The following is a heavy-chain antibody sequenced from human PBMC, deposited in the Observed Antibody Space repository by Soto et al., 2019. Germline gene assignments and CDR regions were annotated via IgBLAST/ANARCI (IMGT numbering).Heavy chain of an antibody. CDR1: GFTFSSYA. CDR3: ARDRYGSGSYSGRYYYYGMDV. CDR2: ISYDGSNK. Sequence: GGSLRLSCAASGFTFSSYAMHWVRQAPGKGLEWVAVISYDGSNKYYADSVKGRFTISRDNSKNTLYLQMNSLRAEDTAVYYCARDRYGSGSYSGRYYYYGMDVWGQGTTVTAP. J-gene: IGHJ6*02. V-gene: IGHV3-30-3*01. D-gene: IGHD3-10*01.